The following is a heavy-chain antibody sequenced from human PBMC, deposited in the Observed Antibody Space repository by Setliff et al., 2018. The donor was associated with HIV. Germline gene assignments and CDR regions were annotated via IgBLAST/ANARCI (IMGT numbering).Heavy chain of an antibody. CDR1: GGSISSHY. CDR3: ARGHCSGTNCYGVDYYGMDV. V-gene: IGHV4-59*11. CDR2: TYYDGST. J-gene: IGHJ6*02. D-gene: IGHD2-2*01. Sequence: SETLSLTCTVSGGSISSHYWSWIRLPPGKGLEWIGTTYYDGSTIYNPSLNSRVTMSVDTSKNQFSLNLTSVTAADTAVYYCARGHCSGTNCYGVDYYGMDVWGQGTTVTSP.